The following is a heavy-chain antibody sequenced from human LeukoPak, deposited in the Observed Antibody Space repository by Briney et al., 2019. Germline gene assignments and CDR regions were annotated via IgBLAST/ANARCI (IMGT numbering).Heavy chain of an antibody. Sequence: SETLSLTCAVYGGSFSGYYWSWIRQPPGKGLEWIGEINHSGSTNYNPSLKSRVTISVDTSKNQFSLKLSSVTAADTAVYYCARVGFYDSSGYLHYYFDYWGQGTLVTVSS. D-gene: IGHD3-22*01. CDR3: ARVGFYDSSGYLHYYFDY. J-gene: IGHJ4*02. CDR2: INHSGST. CDR1: GGSFSGYY. V-gene: IGHV4-34*01.